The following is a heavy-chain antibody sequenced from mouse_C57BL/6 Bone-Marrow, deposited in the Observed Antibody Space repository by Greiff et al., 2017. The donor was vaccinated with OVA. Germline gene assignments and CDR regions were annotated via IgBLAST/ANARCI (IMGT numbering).Heavy chain of an antibody. CDR1: GYSFTGYY. V-gene: IGHV1-42*01. CDR3: ARRSVVAIDWYFDV. J-gene: IGHJ1*03. Sequence: VQLKESGPELVKPGASVKISCKASGYSFTGYYMNWVKQSPEKSLEWIGEINPSTGGTTYNQKFKAKATLTVDKSSSTAYMQLKSLTSEDSAVYYCARRSVVAIDWYFDVWGTGTTVTVSS. D-gene: IGHD1-1*01. CDR2: INPSTGGT.